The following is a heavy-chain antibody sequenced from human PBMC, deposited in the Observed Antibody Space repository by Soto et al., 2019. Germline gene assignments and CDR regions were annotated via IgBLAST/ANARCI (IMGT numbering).Heavy chain of an antibody. J-gene: IGHJ3*02. D-gene: IGHD3-16*01. Sequence: EVQLLESGGGLVQPGGSLRLSCAASGFTFSSYAMSWVRQAPGKGLEWVSAISGSGGSTYYADSVKGRFTISRYNSKNTLYLQMNSLRAEDTAVYYCAKGGGPFYAFDIWGKGTMVTVSS. CDR2: ISGSGGST. CDR1: GFTFSSYA. V-gene: IGHV3-23*01. CDR3: AKGGGPFYAFDI.